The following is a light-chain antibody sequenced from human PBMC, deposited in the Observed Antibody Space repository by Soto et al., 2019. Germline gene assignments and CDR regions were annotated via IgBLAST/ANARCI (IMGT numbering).Light chain of an antibody. CDR1: QGIRHD. Sequence: DIQITQSPASLSASVGDRVTITCRASQGIRHDLGWYQQKPGKAPKLLIYKASTLKSGVPSRFSGSGSGTEFTLTISSLQPDDFATYYCQHYNSYSEALGQGTK. V-gene: IGKV1-5*03. CDR3: QHYNSYSEA. CDR2: KAS. J-gene: IGKJ1*01.